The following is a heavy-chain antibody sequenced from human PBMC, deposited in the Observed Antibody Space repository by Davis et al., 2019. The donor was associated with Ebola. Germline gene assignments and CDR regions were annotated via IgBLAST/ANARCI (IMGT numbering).Heavy chain of an antibody. J-gene: IGHJ4*02. D-gene: IGHD2-8*01. CDR1: GFTSSSYA. Sequence: GGSLRLSCAASGFTSSSYAMSWVRQAPGKGLEWVSVIYSGGSTYYADSVKGRFTISRDNSKNTLYLQMNSLRAEDTAVYYCAKVVLMVYAIPEAFDYWGQGTLVTVSS. CDR2: IYSGGST. V-gene: IGHV3-23*03. CDR3: AKVVLMVYAIPEAFDY.